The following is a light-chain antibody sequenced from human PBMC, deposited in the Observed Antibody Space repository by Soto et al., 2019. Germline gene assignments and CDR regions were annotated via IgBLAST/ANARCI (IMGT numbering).Light chain of an antibody. CDR3: QQYDKYST. Sequence: IQMTQSPSTLSASVGDTVTITCRASQSISVSLAWYQQKPGKAPNLLIYDASTLQGGVPSRFSGGGSGTEFPLTVTSLQPEYFATYFCQQYDKYSTFGHGTKVDVK. V-gene: IGKV1-5*01. CDR2: DAS. CDR1: QSISVS. J-gene: IGKJ1*01.